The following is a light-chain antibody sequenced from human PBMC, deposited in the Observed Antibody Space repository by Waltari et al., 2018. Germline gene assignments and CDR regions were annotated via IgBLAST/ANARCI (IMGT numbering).Light chain of an antibody. CDR2: EVS. J-gene: IGLJ1*01. V-gene: IGLV2-14*01. Sequence: QSALTQPASVSGSPGQSITISCSGTDSDVGAYDFVSWYQQHPGKAPHLRIYEVSNRPSGISMRFTAAKSGNTAARTSSGLQAEDEADYYCSSDTTSSAPGDFGTGSRVTVL. CDR1: DSDVGAYDF. CDR3: SSDTTSSAPGD.